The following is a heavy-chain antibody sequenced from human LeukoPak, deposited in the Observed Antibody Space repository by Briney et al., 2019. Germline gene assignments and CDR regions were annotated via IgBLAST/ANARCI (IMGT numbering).Heavy chain of an antibody. CDR3: ARGRYYYGSGSYPLDY. CDR1: GGSISSSSYS. V-gene: IGHV4-39*01. Sequence: PSETLSLTCTVSGGSISSSSYSWGWIRQPPGKGLEWIGSIYYSGSTYYNPSLKSRVTISVDTSKNQFSLKLSSVTAADTAVYYCARGRYYYGSGSYPLDYWGQGTLVTVSS. CDR2: IYYSGST. J-gene: IGHJ4*02. D-gene: IGHD3-10*01.